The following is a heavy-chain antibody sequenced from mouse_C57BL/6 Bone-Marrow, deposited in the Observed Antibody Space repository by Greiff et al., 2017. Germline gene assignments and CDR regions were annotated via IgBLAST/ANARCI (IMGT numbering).Heavy chain of an antibody. CDR2: IWGGGST. J-gene: IGHJ4*01. V-gene: IGHV2-9*01. CDR3: AKHVAFDYGWMDY. CDR1: GFSLTSYG. D-gene: IGHD2-2*01. Sequence: VQVVESGPGLVAPSQSLSITCIVSGFSLTSYGVDWVRQPPGKGLEWLGVIWGGGSTNYNSALMSRLSISKDNSKSQVFLKMNSLRTDDTAMYYCAKHVAFDYGWMDYWGQGTSVTVSS.